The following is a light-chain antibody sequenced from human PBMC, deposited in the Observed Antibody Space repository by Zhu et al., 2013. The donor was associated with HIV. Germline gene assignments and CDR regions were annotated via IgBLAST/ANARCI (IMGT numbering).Light chain of an antibody. CDR3: HQYNNWPLT. CDR2: DAS. J-gene: IGKJ4*01. V-gene: IGKV3-15*01. Sequence: EILMTQSPATLSVSPGERVTLSCRAGQSVHGMLARYQQKPGQPPRLLLYDASTRAIGIPARFSGSWSGTEFTLTISSLQSADFAVYYCHQYNNWPLTFGGGTKVDIK. CDR1: QSVHGM.